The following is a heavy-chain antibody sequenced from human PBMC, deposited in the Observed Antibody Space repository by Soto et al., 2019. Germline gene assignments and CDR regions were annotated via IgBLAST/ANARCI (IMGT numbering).Heavy chain of an antibody. D-gene: IGHD1-20*01. V-gene: IGHV1-69*13. J-gene: IGHJ6*02. CDR1: GGTFSSYA. CDR2: IIPIFGTA. Sequence: ASVTVCCKASGGTFSSYAISWVRQAPGQGLEWMGGIIPIFGTANYAQKFQGRVTITADESTSTAYMELSSLRSEDTAVYYCARDPRGGSNWNPHNYGMDVWGQGTTVTVSS. CDR3: ARDPRGGSNWNPHNYGMDV.